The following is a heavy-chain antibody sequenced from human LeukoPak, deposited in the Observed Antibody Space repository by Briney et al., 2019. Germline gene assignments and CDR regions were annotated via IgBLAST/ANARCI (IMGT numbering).Heavy chain of an antibody. D-gene: IGHD2-21*02. Sequence: GGSLRLSCAASGFTFSSYGMHWVRQAPGKGLEWVANMKQDGRDKYYVDSVKGRFTISRDNAKNSLYLQMNSLRAEDTAVYYCARERRLTLNGMDVWGQGTTVTVSS. CDR2: MKQDGRDK. V-gene: IGHV3-7*01. CDR1: GFTFSSYG. CDR3: ARERRLTLNGMDV. J-gene: IGHJ6*02.